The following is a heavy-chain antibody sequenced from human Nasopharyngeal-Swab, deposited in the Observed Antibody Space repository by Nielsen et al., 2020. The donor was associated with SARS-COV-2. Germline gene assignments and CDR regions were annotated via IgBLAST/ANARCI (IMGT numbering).Heavy chain of an antibody. CDR2: INHSGST. J-gene: IGHJ4*02. D-gene: IGHD1-26*01. CDR3: ARGIRPGPRATRGRYFDY. V-gene: IGHV4-34*01. Sequence: RQAPGKGLEWIGEINHSGSTNYNPSLKSRVTISVDTSKDQFSLKLSSVTAADTAVYYCARGIRPGPRATRGRYFDYWGQGTLVTVSS.